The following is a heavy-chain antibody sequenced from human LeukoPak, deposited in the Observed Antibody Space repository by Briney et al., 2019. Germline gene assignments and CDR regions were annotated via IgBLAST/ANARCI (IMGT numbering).Heavy chain of an antibody. Sequence: GGSLRLSCAASGFTFSSYSMNWVRQAPGKGLEWVSSISSSSSYIYYADSVKGRFTISRDNAKNSLYLQMNSLRAEDTAVYYCARDLAWDAFDIWGQGTMVTVSS. CDR1: GFTFSSYS. CDR2: ISSSSSYI. V-gene: IGHV3-21*01. J-gene: IGHJ3*02. CDR3: ARDLAWDAFDI.